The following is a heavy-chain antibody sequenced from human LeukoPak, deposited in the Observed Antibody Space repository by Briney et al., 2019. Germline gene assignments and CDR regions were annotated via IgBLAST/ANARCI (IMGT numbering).Heavy chain of an antibody. CDR1: GYTFTGYY. D-gene: IGHD2-2*02. J-gene: IGHJ6*02. CDR3: ARDLARSSTSCYSCYYYYGMDV. V-gene: IGHV1-2*02. Sequence: GASVKVSCKASGYTFTGYYMHWVRPAPGQGLEWMGWINPNTGGTNYAQKFQGRVTMTRDTSISTAYMELSRLRSDDTAVYYCARDLARSSTSCYSCYYYYGMDVWGQGTTVTVSS. CDR2: INPNTGGT.